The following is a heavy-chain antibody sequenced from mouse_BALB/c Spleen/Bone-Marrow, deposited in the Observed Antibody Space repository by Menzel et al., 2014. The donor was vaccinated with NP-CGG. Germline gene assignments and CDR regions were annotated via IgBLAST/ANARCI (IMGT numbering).Heavy chain of an antibody. CDR2: INPYNDGT. CDR1: GYKIKSYD. D-gene: IGHD2-14*01. CDR3: AKGDNYRYYFAY. V-gene: IGHV1-14*01. Sequence: EVQLHQSGPELVKPGASVKMSCKASGYKIKSYDMHWVKQKPGQGLGWIGYINPYNDGTKYNEKFKGKATLTSDKSSSSAYMELSSLTSEDAAVYCCAKGDNYRYYFAYWGQGTTLTVSS. J-gene: IGHJ2*01.